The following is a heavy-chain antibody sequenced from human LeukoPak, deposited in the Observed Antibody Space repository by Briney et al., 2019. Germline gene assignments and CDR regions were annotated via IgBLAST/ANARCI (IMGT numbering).Heavy chain of an antibody. CDR1: GGSISSGDYY. Sequence: SETLSLTCTVSGGSISSGDYYWSWIRQPPGKGLEWIGYIYYSGSTYYNPSLKSRVTISVDTSKNQFSLKLSSVTAADTAVYYCASVTRLYYYDSSGYHALRYWGQGTLVTVSS. CDR3: ASVTRLYYYDSSGYHALRY. J-gene: IGHJ4*02. D-gene: IGHD3-22*01. CDR2: IYYSGST. V-gene: IGHV4-30-4*01.